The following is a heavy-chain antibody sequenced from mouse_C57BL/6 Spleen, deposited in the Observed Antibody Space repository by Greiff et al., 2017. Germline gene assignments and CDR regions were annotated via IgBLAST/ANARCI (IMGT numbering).Heavy chain of an antibody. CDR2: IDPNSGGT. V-gene: IGHV1-72*01. D-gene: IGHD1-1*01. J-gene: IGHJ1*03. Sequence: VQLQQPGAELVKPGASVKLSCKASGYTFTSYWMHWVKQRPGRGLEWIGRIDPNSGGTKDNEKFKSKATLTVGKPSSTAYMQRSSLTSEDSAVYYCARSLYYGTGYFDVWGTGTTVTVSS. CDR1: GYTFTSYW. CDR3: ARSLYYGTGYFDV.